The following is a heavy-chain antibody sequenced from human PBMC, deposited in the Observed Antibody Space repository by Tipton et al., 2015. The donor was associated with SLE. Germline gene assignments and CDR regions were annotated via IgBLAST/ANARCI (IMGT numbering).Heavy chain of an antibody. J-gene: IGHJ4*02. V-gene: IGHV3-53*05. CDR1: GFTVSSNY. CDR2: IYSVGTT. CDR3: AGLTTYYYTSGNYPGRFDY. D-gene: IGHD3-10*01. Sequence: SLRLSCAASGFTVSSNYMSWVRQAPGKGLEWVSLIYSVGTTYYADSVKGRFTISRDYSMNTLYLQMNSLRAEDTAVYYCAGLTTYYYTSGNYPGRFDYWGQGTLVTVSS.